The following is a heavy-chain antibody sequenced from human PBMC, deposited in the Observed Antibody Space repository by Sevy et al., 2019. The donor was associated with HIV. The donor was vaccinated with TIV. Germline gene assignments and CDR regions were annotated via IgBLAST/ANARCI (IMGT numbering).Heavy chain of an antibody. CDR2: VNQDGSEK. CDR1: EFTFSSYW. CDR3: ARSGGSYDYGMDV. D-gene: IGHD1-26*01. V-gene: IGHV3-7*01. J-gene: IGHJ6*02. Sequence: GGSLRLSCAASEFTFSSYWMSWVRQAPAKGLEWVANVNQDGSEKYYVDSVKGRFTISRDNAKNSLYLQMNSLRAEDTAVYYCARSGGSYDYGMDVWGQGTTVTVSS.